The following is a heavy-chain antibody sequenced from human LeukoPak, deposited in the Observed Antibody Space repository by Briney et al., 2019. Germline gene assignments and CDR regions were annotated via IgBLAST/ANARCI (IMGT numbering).Heavy chain of an antibody. CDR3: ARASYDILTGYYPYYYYMDV. Sequence: ASVKVSCKASGYTFTSYDINWVRQATGQGLEWMGWMNPNSGNTGYAQKFQGRVTMTRDTSTSTVYMELSSLRFEDTAVYYCARASYDILTGYYPYYYYMDVWGKGTTVTISS. CDR2: MNPNSGNT. CDR1: GYTFTSYD. D-gene: IGHD3-9*01. V-gene: IGHV1-8*01. J-gene: IGHJ6*03.